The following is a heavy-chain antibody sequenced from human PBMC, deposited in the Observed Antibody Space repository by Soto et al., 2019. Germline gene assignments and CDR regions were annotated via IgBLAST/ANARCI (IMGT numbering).Heavy chain of an antibody. Sequence: HPGGSLRLSCAASGFTFSDYGMHWVRQAPGKGPEWLAVISYDGSNKYYADSVKGRFTISRDKSKNTLYLQMNSLRAEDTAVYYCAKGLPSSSSLGFDYWGQGTMLTVSS. D-gene: IGHD6-6*01. CDR3: AKGLPSSSSLGFDY. V-gene: IGHV3-30*18. J-gene: IGHJ4*02. CDR2: ISYDGSNK. CDR1: GFTFSDYG.